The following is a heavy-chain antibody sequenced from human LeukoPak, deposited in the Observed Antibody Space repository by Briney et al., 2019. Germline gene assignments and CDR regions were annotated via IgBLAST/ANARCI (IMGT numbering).Heavy chain of an antibody. J-gene: IGHJ6*02. V-gene: IGHV3-30-3*01. CDR3: ARGMWSVPAASSLDYYYYGMDV. CDR1: GFTFSSYA. D-gene: IGHD2-2*01. Sequence: PGGSLRPSCAASGFTFSSYAMHWVRQAPGKGLEWVAVISYDGSNKYYADSVKGRFTISRDNSKNTLYLQMNSLRAEDTAVYYCARGMWSVPAASSLDYYYYGMDVWGQGTTVTVSS. CDR2: ISYDGSNK.